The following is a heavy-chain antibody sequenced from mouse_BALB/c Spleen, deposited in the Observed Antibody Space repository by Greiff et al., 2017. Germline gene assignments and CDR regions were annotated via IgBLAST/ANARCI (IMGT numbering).Heavy chain of an antibody. D-gene: IGHD2-4*01. J-gene: IGHJ3*01. Sequence: QVQLQQSGPGLVAPSQSLSITCTVSGFSLTSYGVHWVRQPPGKGLEWLGVIWAGGSTNYNSALMSRLSISKDNSKSQVFLKMNSLQTDDTAMYYCARGDYDYGAWFAYWGQGTLVTVSA. CDR1: GFSLTSYG. CDR2: IWAGGST. V-gene: IGHV2-9*02. CDR3: ARGDYDYGAWFAY.